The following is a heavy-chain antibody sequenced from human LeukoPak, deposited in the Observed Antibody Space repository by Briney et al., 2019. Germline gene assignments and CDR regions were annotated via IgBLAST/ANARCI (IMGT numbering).Heavy chain of an antibody. CDR3: ARTIVGAAFDY. V-gene: IGHV3-74*01. D-gene: IGHD1-26*01. CDR2: IDGDGSSA. CDR1: GDTFSNYW. Sequence: GGSLRLSCAASGDTFSNYWMHWVRQAPGKGLVWVSRIDGDGSSASYADSVKGRFTISRDNAKNTLYLQMTSLGAEDTAVYYCARTIVGAAFDYWGQGTLVTVSS. J-gene: IGHJ4*02.